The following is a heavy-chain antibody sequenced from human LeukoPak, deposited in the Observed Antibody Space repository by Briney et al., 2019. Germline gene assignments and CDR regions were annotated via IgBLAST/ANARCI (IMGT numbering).Heavy chain of an antibody. Sequence: SVKVSCKASGGTFSSYAISWVRQAPGQGLEWMGGIIPILGTANYAQKFQGRVTITADESASTAYMELSSLRSEDTAVYYCARVWGITMVRGAAYYFDYWGQGTLVTVSS. J-gene: IGHJ4*02. CDR1: GGTFSSYA. D-gene: IGHD3-10*01. CDR2: IIPILGTA. V-gene: IGHV1-69*13. CDR3: ARVWGITMVRGAAYYFDY.